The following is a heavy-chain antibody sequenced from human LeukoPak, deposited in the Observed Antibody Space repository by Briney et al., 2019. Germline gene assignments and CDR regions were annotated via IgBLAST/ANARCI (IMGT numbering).Heavy chain of an antibody. V-gene: IGHV3-30*18. D-gene: IGHD6-19*01. CDR2: VSHDGGTT. CDR1: EFTFSVYG. J-gene: IGHJ5*02. CDR3: AKATRKYSSGWYSGYNWFDP. Sequence: GGSLRLSCAASEFTFSVYGMHWVRQAPGKGLEWVAVVSHDGGTTYYADSVRGRFTISRDNSKNTLYLQMNSLRAEDTAVYCCAKATRKYSSGWYSGYNWFDPWGQGTLVTVSS.